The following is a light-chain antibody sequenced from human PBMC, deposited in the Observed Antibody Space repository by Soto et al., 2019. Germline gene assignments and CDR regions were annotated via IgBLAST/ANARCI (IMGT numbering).Light chain of an antibody. J-gene: IGLJ2*01. Sequence: QSALTQPASVSGSPGQSITISCTGSSSDVGGYNYVSWYQQHPGKSPQLMIYEVSNRPSGISNRFSGSKSGNTASLTLSGLQAEDEADYYCSSYTSSSTLVFGVGTQLTVL. CDR1: SSDVGGYNY. CDR3: SSYTSSSTLV. CDR2: EVS. V-gene: IGLV2-14*01.